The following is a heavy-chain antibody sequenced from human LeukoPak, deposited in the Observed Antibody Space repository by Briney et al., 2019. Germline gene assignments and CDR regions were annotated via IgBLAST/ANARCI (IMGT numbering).Heavy chain of an antibody. CDR2: ISSSRNYI. V-gene: IGHV3-21*01. D-gene: IGHD4-23*01. J-gene: IGHJ4*02. CDR3: AREVYDGNSLDY. CDR1: GFTFSNFA. Sequence: GGSLRLSCSASGFTFSNFAMSWVRQAPGKGLEWVSSISSSRNYIYYADSVKGRFTISRDNAKNSLYLQMNSLRAEDTAVYYCAREVYDGNSLDYWGQGTLVTVSS.